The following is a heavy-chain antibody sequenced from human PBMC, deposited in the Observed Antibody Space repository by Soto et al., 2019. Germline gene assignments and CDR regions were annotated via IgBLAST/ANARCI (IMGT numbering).Heavy chain of an antibody. CDR2: INHSGST. CDR1: GGSFSGYY. CDR3: ARSKGSSWYAGRDWFDP. D-gene: IGHD6-13*01. J-gene: IGHJ5*02. V-gene: IGHV4-34*01. Sequence: ETLSLTCAVYGGSFSGYYWSWIRQPPGKGLEWIGEINHSGSTNYNPSLKSRVTISVDTSKNQFSLKLSSVTAADTAVYYCARSKGSSWYAGRDWFDPWGQGTLVSVSS.